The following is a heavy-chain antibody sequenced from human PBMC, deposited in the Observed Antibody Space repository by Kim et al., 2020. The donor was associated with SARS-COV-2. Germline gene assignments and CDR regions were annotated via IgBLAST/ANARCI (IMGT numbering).Heavy chain of an antibody. D-gene: IGHD5-18*01. V-gene: IGHV3-43D*03. J-gene: IGHJ4*02. Sequence: GGSLRLSCAASGFTFDDYAMHWVRQAPGKGLEWVSLISWDGGSTYYADSVKGRFTISRDNSKNSLYLQMNSLRAEDTALYYCAKGAAMVTGVYFDYWGQGTLVTVSS. CDR3: AKGAAMVTGVYFDY. CDR1: GFTFDDYA. CDR2: ISWDGGST.